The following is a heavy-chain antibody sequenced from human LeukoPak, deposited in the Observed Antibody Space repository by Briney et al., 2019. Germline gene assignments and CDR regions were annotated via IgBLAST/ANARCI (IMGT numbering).Heavy chain of an antibody. CDR3: ARRQAQPERFDY. CDR1: GGSISSYY. Sequence: KPSETPALTCTVSGGSISSYYWTWIRQPPGKGLEWIGYVYYSGSTNYNPSLKSRVTISVDTSKNQFSLKLSSVTAADTAMYYCARRQAQPERFDYWRQTTLVTVSS. V-gene: IGHV4-59*01. CDR2: VYYSGST. J-gene: IGHJ4*02. D-gene: IGHD6-13*01.